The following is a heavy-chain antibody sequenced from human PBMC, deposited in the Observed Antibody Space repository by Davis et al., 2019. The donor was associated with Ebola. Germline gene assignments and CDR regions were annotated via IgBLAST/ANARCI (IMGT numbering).Heavy chain of an antibody. CDR1: GGTISSSSYY. CDR3: ARQGLGLVGATEFDY. CDR2: IYYSGST. V-gene: IGHV4-39*01. J-gene: IGHJ4*02. Sequence: MPSETLSLTCTVSGGTISSSSYYWGWIRQPPGKGLEWIGSIYYSGSTYYNPSLKSRVTISVDTSKNQVSLNLSSVTAADTAVYYCARQGLGLVGATEFDYWGQGTLLNVSS. D-gene: IGHD1-26*01.